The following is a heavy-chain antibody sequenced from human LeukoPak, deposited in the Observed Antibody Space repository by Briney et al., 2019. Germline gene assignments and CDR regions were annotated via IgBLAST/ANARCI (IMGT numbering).Heavy chain of an antibody. CDR2: INPNSGGT. CDR1: GYTFTGYY. V-gene: IGHV1-2*02. D-gene: IGHD3-22*01. Sequence: GASVKVSCKASGYTFTGYYMHWVRQAPGQGLEWMGWINPNSGGTNYAQKFQGRVTMTRDTSISTAYVELSRLRSDDTAVYYCARDQGYYDSSGYPNDAFDIWGQGTMVTVSS. CDR3: ARDQGYYDSSGYPNDAFDI. J-gene: IGHJ3*02.